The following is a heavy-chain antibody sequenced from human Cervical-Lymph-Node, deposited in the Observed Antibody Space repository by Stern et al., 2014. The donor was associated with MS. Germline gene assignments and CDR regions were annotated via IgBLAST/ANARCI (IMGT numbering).Heavy chain of an antibody. J-gene: IGHJ4*02. CDR2: IGHDGSNK. Sequence: VQLVESGGGVVQPGRSLRLSCAASGFIFNTYGMHWVRQAPGKGLEWVAMIGHDGSNKIYADSVKGRFTISRDNSKNTLFLQMTSLRADDTAVYYCARDEYDSSGYFYYWGQGTLVTVSS. CDR3: ARDEYDSSGYFYY. D-gene: IGHD3-22*01. V-gene: IGHV3-33*01. CDR1: GFIFNTYG.